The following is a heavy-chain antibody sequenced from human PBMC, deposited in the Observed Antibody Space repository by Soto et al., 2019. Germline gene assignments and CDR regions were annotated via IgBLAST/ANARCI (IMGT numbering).Heavy chain of an antibody. Sequence: QVQLQESGPGLVKPSETLSLTCTVSGDSLTRNYWSWIRQSPGKGLEWLAFIHNGRTTNYNTSRVGRVSISVDTSKSQLSLNLNSVTAAETAVYYCARTLSGGFDYWGKGTLVTVSS. CDR3: ARTLSGGFDY. J-gene: IGHJ4*02. CDR2: IHNGRTT. CDR1: GDSLTRNY. V-gene: IGHV4-59*01.